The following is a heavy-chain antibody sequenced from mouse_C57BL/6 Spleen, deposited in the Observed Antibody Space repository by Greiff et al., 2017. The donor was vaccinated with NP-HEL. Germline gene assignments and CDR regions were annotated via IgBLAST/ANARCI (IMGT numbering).Heavy chain of an antibody. J-gene: IGHJ3*01. CDR3: ASHGNPWFAY. V-gene: IGHV1-55*01. CDR1: GYTFTSYW. Sequence: VQLQESGAELVKPGASVKMSCKASGYTFTSYWITWVKQRPGQGLEWIGDIYPGSGSTNYNEKFKSKATLTVDTSSSTAYMQLSSLTSEDSAVYYCASHGNPWFAYWGQGTLVTVSA. D-gene: IGHD2-1*01. CDR2: IYPGSGST.